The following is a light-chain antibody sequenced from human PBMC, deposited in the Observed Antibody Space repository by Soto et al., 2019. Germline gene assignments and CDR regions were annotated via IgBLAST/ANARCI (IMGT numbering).Light chain of an antibody. J-gene: IGKJ4*01. CDR1: QTIRNNY. V-gene: IGKV3-20*01. CDR3: QQCSSYPLT. Sequence: EFVLTQSPGTLSLSPGERATLSCRASQTIRNNYLAWYQQKPGQAPRLLIYDASSRATGIPDMFSGGGSGTDFTLTISRLEPEDFAVYYCQQCSSYPLTFGGGTKVAIK. CDR2: DAS.